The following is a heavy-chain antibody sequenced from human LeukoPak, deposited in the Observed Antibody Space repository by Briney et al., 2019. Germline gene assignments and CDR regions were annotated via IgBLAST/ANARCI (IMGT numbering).Heavy chain of an antibody. CDR3: ASNSVDTAGDY. D-gene: IGHD5-18*01. CDR1: GFTFSSYA. J-gene: IGHJ4*02. V-gene: IGHV3-30*04. Sequence: GGSLRLSCAASGFTFSSYAMHWVRQAPGKGLEWVAVISYDGSNKYYADSVKGRFTISRDNSKNTLYLQMNSLRAEDTAVYYCASNSVDTAGDYWGQGTLVTVSS. CDR2: ISYDGSNK.